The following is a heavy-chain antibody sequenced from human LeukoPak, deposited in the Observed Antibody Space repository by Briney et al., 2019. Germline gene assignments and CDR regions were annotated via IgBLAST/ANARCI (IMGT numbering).Heavy chain of an antibody. CDR3: ARYRSGSFDS. Sequence: SETLSLTCTVSGVSISEYYWSWIRQPPGKGLEWIGSSYNSGSTNYNPSLKSRVTISVDTSKNQLSLRLSSVTAADTAVYYCARYRSGSFDSWGQGTLVTVSS. CDR1: GVSISEYY. J-gene: IGHJ4*02. V-gene: IGHV4-59*08. CDR2: SYNSGST. D-gene: IGHD3-3*01.